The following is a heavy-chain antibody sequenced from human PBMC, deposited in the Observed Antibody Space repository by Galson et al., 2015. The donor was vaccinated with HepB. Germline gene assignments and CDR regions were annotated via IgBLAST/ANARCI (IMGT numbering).Heavy chain of an antibody. D-gene: IGHD2-15*01. CDR1: GYTFTSYY. CDR2: INPSGGST. J-gene: IGHJ4*02. Sequence: SVKVSCKASGYTFTSYYMHWVRQAPGQGLEWMGIINPSGGSTSYAQKFQGRVTMTRDTSTSTVYMELSSLRSEDTAVYYCARNHCSGGSCYSPDYWGQGTLVTVSS. CDR3: ARNHCSGGSCYSPDY. V-gene: IGHV1-46*01.